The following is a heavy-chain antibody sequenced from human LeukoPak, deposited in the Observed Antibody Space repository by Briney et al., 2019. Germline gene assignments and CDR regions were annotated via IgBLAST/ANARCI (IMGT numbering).Heavy chain of an antibody. Sequence: SETLSLTCTVSGDSISSHYWSWIRQSPGKGLEWIGYVHYSGGATYNPSLKSRVTIPVATSKTQFSLKLSSVTAADTAVYYCAREYCTTTCYFDYWGQGMLVTVSS. D-gene: IGHD2-8*01. V-gene: IGHV4-59*11. CDR3: AREYCTTTCYFDY. J-gene: IGHJ4*02. CDR2: VHYSGGA. CDR1: GDSISSHY.